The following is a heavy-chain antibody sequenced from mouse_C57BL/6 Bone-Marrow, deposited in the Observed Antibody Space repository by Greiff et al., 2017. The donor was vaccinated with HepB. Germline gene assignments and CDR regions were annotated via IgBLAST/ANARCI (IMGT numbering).Heavy chain of an antibody. CDR3: ARGHEYDRRYYAMDY. J-gene: IGHJ4*01. V-gene: IGHV3-6*01. Sequence: EVHLVESGPGLVKPSQSLSLTCSVTGYSITSGYYWNWIRQFPGNKLEWMGYISYDGSNNYNPSLKNRISITRDTSKNQFFLKLNSVTTEDTATYYCARGHEYDRRYYAMDYWGQGTSVTVSS. CDR1: GYSITSGYY. CDR2: ISYDGSN. D-gene: IGHD2-4*01.